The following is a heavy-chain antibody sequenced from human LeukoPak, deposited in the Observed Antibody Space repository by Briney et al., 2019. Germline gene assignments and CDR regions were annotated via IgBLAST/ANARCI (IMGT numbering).Heavy chain of an antibody. CDR1: GVSISRSFYY. J-gene: IGHJ5*01. CDR3: ARDTVRGDGYNFDS. CDR2: IYYTGST. D-gene: IGHD5-24*01. Sequence: SETLSLTCSISGVSISRSFYYWGWIRQPPGKRLEWIGNIYYTGSTNYNPSLKSRVTISVDTSKNQFSLKLTSVTAADTAVYYCARDTVRGDGYNFDSWGQGTLLTVSS. V-gene: IGHV4-39*07.